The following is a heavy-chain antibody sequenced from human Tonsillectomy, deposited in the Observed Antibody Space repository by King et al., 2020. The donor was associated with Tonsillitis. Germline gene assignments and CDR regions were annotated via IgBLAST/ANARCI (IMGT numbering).Heavy chain of an antibody. CDR2: IRSKANNYAT. J-gene: IGHJ4*02. Sequence: DVQLVESGGGLVQPGGSLKLSCAASGFTFSGSAVHWVRQASGKGLEWVGRIRSKANNYATAYAASVKGRFTISRDASKNTAYLQMNSLKTEDTAVYYCTLVGTTRLDYWGQGTLVTVSS. D-gene: IGHD1-26*01. V-gene: IGHV3-73*01. CDR3: TLVGTTRLDY. CDR1: GFTFSGSA.